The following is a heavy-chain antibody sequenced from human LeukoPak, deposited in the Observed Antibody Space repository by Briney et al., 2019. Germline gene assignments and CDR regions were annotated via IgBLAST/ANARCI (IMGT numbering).Heavy chain of an antibody. V-gene: IGHV1-2*02. CDR2: IVPNSGGT. D-gene: IGHD3-9*01. J-gene: IGHJ3*02. CDR3: ARGILMTGNYGAFDI. Sequence: GASVKVSCKASGYTFSVYYIHWMRQAPEQGLEWMGWIVPNSGGTNYAQKFQGRVTMTRDTSISTAYMELSSLRSDDTAVYFCARGILMTGNYGAFDIWGQGTTVTVSS. CDR1: GYTFSVYY.